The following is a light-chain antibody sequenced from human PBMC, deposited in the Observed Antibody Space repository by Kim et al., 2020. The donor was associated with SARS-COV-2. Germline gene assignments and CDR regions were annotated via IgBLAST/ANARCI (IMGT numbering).Light chain of an antibody. Sequence: SYELTQPLSVSVAPGQTAMITCGGNNIGSKNVHWYQQKAGQAPVLVIYRDTNRPSGIPERFSGFNSGNTATLTISRAQAGDEAEYYCKVWDSSTVVFGGG. CDR3: KVWDSSTVV. CDR1: NIGSKN. V-gene: IGLV3-9*01. J-gene: IGLJ2*01. CDR2: RDT.